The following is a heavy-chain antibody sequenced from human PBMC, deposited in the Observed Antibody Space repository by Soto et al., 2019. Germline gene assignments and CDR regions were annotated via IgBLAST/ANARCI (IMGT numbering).Heavy chain of an antibody. J-gene: IGHJ6*02. CDR1: GGSISSGGYS. CDR3: ARARVRFLGSPAMDV. D-gene: IGHD3-3*01. Sequence: QLQLQESGSGLVKPSQTLSLICAVSGGSISSGGYSWSWIRQPPGKGLEWIGYIYHSGSTYYYPSLMSRVPISVDRSKNHFSLKLSSVTDAETVVYYCARARVRFLGSPAMDVWGQGTTVTVSS. CDR2: IYHSGST. V-gene: IGHV4-30-2*01.